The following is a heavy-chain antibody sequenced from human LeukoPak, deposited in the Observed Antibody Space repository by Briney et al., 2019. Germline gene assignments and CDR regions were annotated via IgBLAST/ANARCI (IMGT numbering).Heavy chain of an antibody. CDR3: ARVASSSWYQPSYFDY. V-gene: IGHV4-59*01. J-gene: IGHJ4*02. D-gene: IGHD6-13*01. Sequence: SETLSLTCTASGGSISSYYWSWIRQPPGKGLEWIGYIYYSGSTNYNPSLKSRVTISVDTSKNQFSLKLSSVTAADTAVYYCARVASSSWYQPSYFDYWGQGTLVTVSS. CDR2: IYYSGST. CDR1: GGSISSYY.